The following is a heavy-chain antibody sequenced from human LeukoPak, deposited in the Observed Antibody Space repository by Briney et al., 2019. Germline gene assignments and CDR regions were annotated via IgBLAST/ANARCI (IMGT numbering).Heavy chain of an antibody. V-gene: IGHV3-21*01. Sequence: SGGSLRLSYAASRFTFSSYSMNWVRQAPGKGLEWVSSISSTSSYIYYADSVKGRFTISRDNAKNSLYLQMNSLRAEDTAVYYCARNPYYYDSSGHFDYWGQGTLVTVSS. CDR3: ARNPYYYDSSGHFDY. J-gene: IGHJ4*02. CDR1: RFTFSSYS. D-gene: IGHD3-22*01. CDR2: ISSTSSYI.